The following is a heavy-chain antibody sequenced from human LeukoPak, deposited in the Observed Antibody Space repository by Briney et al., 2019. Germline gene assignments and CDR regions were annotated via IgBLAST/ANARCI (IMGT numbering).Heavy chain of an antibody. CDR1: GYTFTGYY. V-gene: IGHV1-2*02. J-gene: IGHJ5*02. CDR3: ARPRDYDFWSGYYWVFDP. CDR2: INPNSGGT. Sequence: ASVKVSCKASGYTFTGYYMHWVRQAPGQGLEWMGWINPNSGGTNYAQKFQGRVTMTRDTSISTAYMELSRLRSDDTAVYYCARPRDYDFWSGYYWVFDPWGQGTLVTVSS. D-gene: IGHD3-3*01.